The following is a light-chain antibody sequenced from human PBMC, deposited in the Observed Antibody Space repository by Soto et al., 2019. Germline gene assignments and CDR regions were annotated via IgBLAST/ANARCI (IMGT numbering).Light chain of an antibody. CDR2: GAS. CDR1: QSVSGN. CDR3: HQYNNWPSS. J-gene: IGKJ3*01. Sequence: EIVMTQSPATLSASPGDRATLSCRASQSVSGNLAWYQQKPGQAPRLLIYGASITATGIPARFSGSGSGTEFSLTISSLQSEDFAVYYCHQYNNWPSSFGPGTKVHIK. V-gene: IGKV3-15*01.